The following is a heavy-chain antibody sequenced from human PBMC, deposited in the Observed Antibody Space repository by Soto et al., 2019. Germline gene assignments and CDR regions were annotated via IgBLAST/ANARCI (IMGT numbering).Heavy chain of an antibody. CDR3: ARDHRIAAAEDYYGMDV. CDR1: GFTFSSYA. J-gene: IGHJ6*02. CDR2: ISYDGSNK. D-gene: IGHD6-13*01. Sequence: GGSLRLSCAASGFTFSSYAMHWVRQAPDKGLEWVAVISYDGSNKYYADSVKGRFTISRDNSKNTLYLQMNSLRAEDTAVYYCARDHRIAAAEDYYGMDVWGQGTTVTVSS. V-gene: IGHV3-30-3*01.